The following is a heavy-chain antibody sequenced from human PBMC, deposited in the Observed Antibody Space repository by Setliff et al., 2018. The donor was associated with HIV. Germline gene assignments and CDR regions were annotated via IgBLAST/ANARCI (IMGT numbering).Heavy chain of an antibody. J-gene: IGHJ1*01. D-gene: IGHD5-18*01. V-gene: IGHV3-33*03. CDR3: AKDRTAMAPEYFQH. CDR1: GFTFSSNG. CDR2: IWYDGSNK. Sequence: RGGSLRLSCAASGFTFSSNGMHWVRQAPGKGLEWVAVIWYDGSNKYYADSVKGRFTISRDNSKNTLYLQMNSLRAEDTAVYYCAKDRTAMAPEYFQHWGQGTLVTVSS.